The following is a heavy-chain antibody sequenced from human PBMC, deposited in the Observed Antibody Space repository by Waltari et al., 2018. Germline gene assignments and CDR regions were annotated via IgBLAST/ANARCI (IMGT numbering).Heavy chain of an antibody. CDR3: ARRRNYPGAAMDV. CDR1: GYSFTTHW. V-gene: IGHV5-51*01. J-gene: IGHJ6*02. Sequence: EVQLVQSGAEVKTPGESLNISCKASGYSFTTHWIGWVRKMPGNGLEWMGIIYPGDSDTRYSPSFQGQVTISADRSISTAYLQWSSLKASDTAIYYCARRRNYPGAAMDVWGQGTTVTVSS. D-gene: IGHD4-4*01. CDR2: IYPGDSDT.